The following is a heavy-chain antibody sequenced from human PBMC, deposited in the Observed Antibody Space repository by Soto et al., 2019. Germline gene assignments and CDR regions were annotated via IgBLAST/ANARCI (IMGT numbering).Heavy chain of an antibody. J-gene: IGHJ4*02. CDR1: GFTFSSYA. D-gene: IGHD3-10*01. CDR2: ISSNGGST. CDR3: AREERGYCSGSYPLDY. Sequence: EVQLVESGGGLVQPGGSLRLSCAASGFTFSSYAMHWVRQAPGKGLEYVSAISSNGGSTYYANSVKGRFTISRDNSKNTQYLQMGGLRAEDIAVYYCAREERGYCSGSYPLDYWGQGTLVTVSS. V-gene: IGHV3-64*01.